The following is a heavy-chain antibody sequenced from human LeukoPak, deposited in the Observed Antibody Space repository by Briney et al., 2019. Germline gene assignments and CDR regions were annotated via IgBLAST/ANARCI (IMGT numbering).Heavy chain of an antibody. J-gene: IGHJ5*02. V-gene: IGHV1-18*01. D-gene: IGHD4-17*01. CDR3: ARGVDYGDYLPDWFDP. CDR1: GYTFTSYG. CDR2: ISAYNGNT. Sequence: ASVKVSCKASGYTFTSYGISWVRQAPGQGLEWMGWISAYNGNTKYAQKVQGRVTMTTDSSTSTAYMEMRSLRSDDTAVYYCARGVDYGDYLPDWFDPWGQGTLVTVSS.